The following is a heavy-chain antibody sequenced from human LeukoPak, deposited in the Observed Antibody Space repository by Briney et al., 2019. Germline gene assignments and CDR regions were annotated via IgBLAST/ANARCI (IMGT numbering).Heavy chain of an antibody. CDR3: ARERRTTRRFDY. CDR1: GFPFSSYS. CDR2: ISYDGSNK. Sequence: GGSLRLSCAASGFPFSSYSMTWVRQAPGKGLEWVAVISYDGSNKYYADSVKGRFTISRDNSKNTLYLQMNSLRAEDTAVYYCARERRTTRRFDYWGQGTLVTVSS. J-gene: IGHJ4*02. D-gene: IGHD4-17*01. V-gene: IGHV3-30-3*01.